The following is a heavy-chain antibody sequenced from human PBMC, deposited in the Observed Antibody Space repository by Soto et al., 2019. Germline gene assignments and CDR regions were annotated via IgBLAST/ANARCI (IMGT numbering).Heavy chain of an antibody. J-gene: IGHJ6*02. D-gene: IGHD3-10*01. CDR2: MNPNSGNT. CDR1: GYTFTSYD. V-gene: IGHV1-8*01. CDR3: ARVSNYGSGSYPYYYYGTDV. Sequence: ASVKVSCKASGYTFTSYDINWVRQATGQGLEWMGWMNPNSGNTGYAQKFQGRVTMTRNTSISTAYMELSSVTAADTAVYYCARVSNYGSGSYPYYYYGTDVWGQGTTVTAP.